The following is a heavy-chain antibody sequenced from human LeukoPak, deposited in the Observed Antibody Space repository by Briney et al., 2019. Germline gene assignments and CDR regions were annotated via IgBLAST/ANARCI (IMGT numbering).Heavy chain of an antibody. Sequence: KSGGSLRLSCAASGFTFCNAWMHWVRQAPGKGREWVSRITTKAKGRTTDYAAPVKGRFSISRDDPKNTVYLQMNSLKTEDTAVYYCASYGSGSHDYWGQGSLVTVSS. D-gene: IGHD3-10*01. V-gene: IGHV3-15*01. CDR1: GFTFCNAW. CDR3: ASYGSGSHDY. CDR2: ITTKAKGRTT. J-gene: IGHJ4*02.